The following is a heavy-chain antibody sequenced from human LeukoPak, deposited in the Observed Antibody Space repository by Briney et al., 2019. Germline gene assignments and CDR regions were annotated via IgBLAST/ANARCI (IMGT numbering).Heavy chain of an antibody. V-gene: IGHV3-30-3*01. CDR2: ISYDGSNK. CDR3: ARSIRGGVVVATAIKKYYYGMDV. Sequence: GRSLRLSCAASGFTFSSYAMHWVRQAPGKGLEWVAVISYDGSNKYYADSVKGRFTISRDNSKNTLYLQMNSLRAEDTAVYYCARSIRGGVVVATAIKKYYYGMDVWGQGTTVTVSS. J-gene: IGHJ6*02. CDR1: GFTFSSYA. D-gene: IGHD2-15*01.